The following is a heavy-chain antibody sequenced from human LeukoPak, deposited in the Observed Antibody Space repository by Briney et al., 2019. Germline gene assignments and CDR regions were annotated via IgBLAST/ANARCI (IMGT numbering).Heavy chain of an antibody. Sequence: GESLKISCKASGYSFSTYWIAWVRQMPGKGLELMGIMYPDDSDTRYSPSFQGQVTISADKSINTAYLQWNSLKASDTAMYYCARLKGGLVKLRERYFDYWGQGTLVTV. CDR1: GYSFSTYW. CDR2: MYPDDSDT. J-gene: IGHJ4*02. D-gene: IGHD4-17*01. CDR3: ARLKGGLVKLRERYFDY. V-gene: IGHV5-51*01.